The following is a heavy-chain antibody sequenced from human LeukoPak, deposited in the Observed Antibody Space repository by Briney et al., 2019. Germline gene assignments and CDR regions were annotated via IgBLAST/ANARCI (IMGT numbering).Heavy chain of an antibody. CDR2: IYYSGRT. CDR3: ARGNWTGLSSRAHDC. D-gene: IGHD3/OR15-3a*01. Sequence: PSETLSLTCTVSGGSNSSSGYYWGWIRQPPGKGLEWIGNIYYSGRTYYNPSLKSRVTISVDTSKNQFSLNLNSVTAADTAVYYCARGNWTGLSSRAHDCWGQGTLVTVSS. J-gene: IGHJ4*02. CDR1: GGSNSSSGYY. V-gene: IGHV4-39*07.